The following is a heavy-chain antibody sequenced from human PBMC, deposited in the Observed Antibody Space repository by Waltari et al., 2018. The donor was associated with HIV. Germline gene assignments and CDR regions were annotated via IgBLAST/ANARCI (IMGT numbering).Heavy chain of an antibody. Sequence: QVQLVQPGAEVNKPGASVTVSCNASGYTFTGYNMTWVPQAPGQGLEWMGRINPNSGGTNYAQKFQGRVTMTRDTSISTAYMELSRLRSDDTAVYYCARAGDIAVAVDWYFDLWGRGTLVTVSS. J-gene: IGHJ2*01. CDR1: GYTFTGYN. D-gene: IGHD6-19*01. CDR3: ARAGDIAVAVDWYFDL. V-gene: IGHV1-2*06. CDR2: INPNSGGT.